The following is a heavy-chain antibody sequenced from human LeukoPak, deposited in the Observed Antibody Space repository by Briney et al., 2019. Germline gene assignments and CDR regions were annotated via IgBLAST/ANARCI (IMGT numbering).Heavy chain of an antibody. CDR3: ARDSGRRRFDP. V-gene: IGHV4-59*01. J-gene: IGHJ5*02. Sequence: SETLSLTCTVSGSSISSDYWSWIRQPPGKGLEWIGYIYYNRSTNYNPSLKSRVTISVDTSKNQFSLKLTSVTAADTAVYYCARDSGRRRFDPWGQGTLVTVSS. CDR1: GSSISSDY. CDR2: IYYNRST. D-gene: IGHD3-10*01.